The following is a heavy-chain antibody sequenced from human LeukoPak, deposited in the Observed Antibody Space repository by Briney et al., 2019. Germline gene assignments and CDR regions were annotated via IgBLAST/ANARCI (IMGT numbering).Heavy chain of an antibody. V-gene: IGHV3-23*01. D-gene: IGHD3-10*01. CDR3: AALYYYGSGSLY. Sequence: PGGSLRLSCAASGFTFSSYAMHWVRQAPGKGLEWASAISGSGGSTYYADSVKGRFTISRDNSKNTLYLQMNSLRAEDTAVYYCAALYYYGSGSLYWGQGTLVTVSS. J-gene: IGHJ4*02. CDR2: ISGSGGST. CDR1: GFTFSSYA.